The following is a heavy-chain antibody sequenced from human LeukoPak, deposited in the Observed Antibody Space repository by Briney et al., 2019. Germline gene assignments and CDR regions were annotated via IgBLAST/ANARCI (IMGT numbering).Heavy chain of an antibody. D-gene: IGHD6-19*01. CDR3: ARDQAGSGWYYFDY. V-gene: IGHV3-53*01. Sequence: GGSLRLSCAASGFTVSSNYMSWVRQAPGKGLEWVSVIYSGGSTYYADSVKGRFTISRDNSKNTLYLQMNSLRAEDTAVYYCARDQAGSGWYYFDYWGQGTLVTVSS. CDR1: GFTVSSNY. CDR2: IYSGGST. J-gene: IGHJ4*02.